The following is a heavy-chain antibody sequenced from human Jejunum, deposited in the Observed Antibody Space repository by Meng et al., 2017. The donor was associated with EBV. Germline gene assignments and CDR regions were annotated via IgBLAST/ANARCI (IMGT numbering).Heavy chain of an antibody. J-gene: IGHJ2*01. CDR1: AYTFAGYY. D-gene: IGHD3-16*01. CDR3: AREGLVGDLRYFDL. V-gene: IGHV1-2*06. CDR2: INPNSGGA. Sequence: QVQLVQSGAEVKKPGASGKVSCKASAYTFAGYYMHWVRQAPGQGLEWMGRINPNSGGAKYAQKFQGRVTMTRDTSISTAYMELSRLRSDDTAVYYCAREGLVGDLRYFDLWGRGTLVTVS.